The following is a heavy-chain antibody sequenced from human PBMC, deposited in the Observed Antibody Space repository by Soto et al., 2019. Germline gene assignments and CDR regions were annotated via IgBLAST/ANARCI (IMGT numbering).Heavy chain of an antibody. J-gene: IGHJ4*02. Sequence: PSETLSLTCAVYGGSFSGYYWSWIRQPPGKGLEWIGEINHSGSTNYNPSLKSRVTISVDTSKNQFSLKLSSVTAADTAVYYCARETTAAGYFDYWGQGTLVTVSS. CDR2: INHSGST. V-gene: IGHV4-34*01. CDR1: GGSFSGYY. CDR3: ARETTAAGYFDY. D-gene: IGHD6-13*01.